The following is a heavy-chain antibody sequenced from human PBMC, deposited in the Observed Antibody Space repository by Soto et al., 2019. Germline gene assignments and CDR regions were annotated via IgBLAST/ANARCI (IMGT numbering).Heavy chain of an antibody. Sequence: QVQLQESGPGLVKPSGTLSLTCAVSGGSISSSNWWSWVRQPPGKGLEWIGEIYHSGSTNYNPSRKSRVTISVDKSKNQFSLKLSSVTAADTAVYYCAIDVYSSSWYRAHWFDPWGQGTLVTVSS. V-gene: IGHV4-4*02. J-gene: IGHJ5*02. CDR3: AIDVYSSSWYRAHWFDP. D-gene: IGHD6-13*01. CDR2: IYHSGST. CDR1: GGSISSSNW.